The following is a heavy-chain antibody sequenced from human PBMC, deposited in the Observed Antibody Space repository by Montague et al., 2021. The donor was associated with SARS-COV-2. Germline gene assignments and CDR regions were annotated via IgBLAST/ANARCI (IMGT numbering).Heavy chain of an antibody. CDR3: ARDEYNRYWYKY. V-gene: IGHV4-39*07. D-gene: IGHD2-8*02. J-gene: IGHJ4*02. CDR1: AGSLSSRSNY. Sequence: SETLSLTCTVSAGSLSSRSNYWGWIRQPPGMGLQWIGSVDSAGSTYYSPSLKSRVTISLDTSKNQFSLKLSSVTAADTAVNYCARDEYNRYWYKYWGQGALVTVSS. CDR2: VDSAGST.